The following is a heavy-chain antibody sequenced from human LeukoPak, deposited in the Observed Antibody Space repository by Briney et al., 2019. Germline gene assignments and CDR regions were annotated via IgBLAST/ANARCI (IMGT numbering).Heavy chain of an antibody. J-gene: IGHJ3*02. D-gene: IGHD4-17*01. Sequence: GESLKISCEGSGYSFTSYWIGWVRQMPGKGLEWMGLIYPGDSDTRYSPSFQGQVTISADKSISTAYLQWSSLKASDTAMYYCAREIGYGDYDRCAFDIWGQGTMVTVSS. CDR2: IYPGDSDT. V-gene: IGHV5-51*01. CDR3: AREIGYGDYDRCAFDI. CDR1: GYSFTSYW.